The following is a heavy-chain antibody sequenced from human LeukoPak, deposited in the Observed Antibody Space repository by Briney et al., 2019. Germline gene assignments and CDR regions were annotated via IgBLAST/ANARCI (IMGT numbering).Heavy chain of an antibody. CDR2: IKDDGSQK. D-gene: IGHD2-2*02. V-gene: IGHV3-7*03. CDR3: AREIRYTASAFDY. CDR1: GFTFSDYW. Sequence: PGGSLRLSCAASGFTFSDYWLSWVRQAPGKGLEWVANIKDDGSQKNHVDSVKGRFTISRDNARNSLYLQMNSLRAKDTAVYYCAREIRYTASAFDYWGQGTLVTVSS. J-gene: IGHJ4*02.